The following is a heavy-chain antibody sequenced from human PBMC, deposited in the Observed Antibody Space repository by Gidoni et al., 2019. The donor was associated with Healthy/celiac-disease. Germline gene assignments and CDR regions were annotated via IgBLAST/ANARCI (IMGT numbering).Heavy chain of an antibody. CDR3: AKMGGARLPPYYYYMDV. CDR2: ISWDGGST. V-gene: IGHV3-43D*03. J-gene: IGHJ6*03. CDR1: GFTFDDYA. Sequence: EVQLVESGGVVVQPGGSLSLSCAASGFTFDDYAMHWVRQAPGKGLEWVSLISWDGGSTYYADSVKGRFTISRDNSKNSLYLQMNSLRAEDTALYYCAKMGGARLPPYYYYMDVWGKGTTVTVSS. D-gene: IGHD3-16*01.